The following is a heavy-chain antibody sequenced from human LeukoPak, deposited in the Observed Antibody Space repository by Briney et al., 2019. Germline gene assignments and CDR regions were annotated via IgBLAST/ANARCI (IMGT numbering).Heavy chain of an antibody. CDR1: GFTFSSYG. J-gene: IGHJ4*02. CDR3: AKKRGIYGDHARYFDY. CDR2: IPYDGSNK. V-gene: IGHV3-30*18. D-gene: IGHD4-17*01. Sequence: PGRSLRLSCAASGFTFSSYGMHWVRQAPGKGLEWVAVIPYDGSNKYYADSVKGRFTISRDNSKNTLYLQMNSLRAEDTAVYYCAKKRGIYGDHARYFDYWGQGTLVTVSS.